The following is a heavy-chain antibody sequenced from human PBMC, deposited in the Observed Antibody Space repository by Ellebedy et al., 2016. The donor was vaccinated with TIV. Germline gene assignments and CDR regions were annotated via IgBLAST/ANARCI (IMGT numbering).Heavy chain of an antibody. D-gene: IGHD2-8*01. J-gene: IGHJ4*02. CDR1: GFPFSSYN. Sequence: GESLKISCAVSGFPFSSYNMNWVRQPPGKGLEWVSSISRSSTYIYYADSVKGRFTISRDSSKNTLYVQMNSLRAEDTAVYYCARDGGGCTNGVCVTNFDYWGQGTLVTVSS. CDR2: ISRSSTYI. CDR3: ARDGGGCTNGVCVTNFDY. V-gene: IGHV3-21*01.